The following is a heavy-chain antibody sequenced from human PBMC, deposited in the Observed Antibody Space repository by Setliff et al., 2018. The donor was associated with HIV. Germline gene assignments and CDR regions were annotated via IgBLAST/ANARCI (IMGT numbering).Heavy chain of an antibody. Sequence: ASVKVSCKPSGYTFTTYGLSWVRKAPGQGLEWMGWISTYSDETSSSQNRQGRLTMTTDTSTGTDYMELRSLRSDDTAGDYCARDVDQMMNVWGQGTTVTVSS. CDR2: ISTYSDET. V-gene: IGHV1-18*01. CDR1: GYTFTTYG. CDR3: ARDVDQMMNV. J-gene: IGHJ6*02.